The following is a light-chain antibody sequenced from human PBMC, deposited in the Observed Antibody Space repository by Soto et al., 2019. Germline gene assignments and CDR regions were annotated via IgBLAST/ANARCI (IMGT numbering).Light chain of an antibody. J-gene: IGLJ2*01. V-gene: IGLV1-40*01. CDR2: SNT. CDR3: QSYDSRLSGSVV. CDR1: ISNIGAGYG. Sequence: QSVLTQPPSVSGAPGQRVTISCTGRISNIGAGYGVHWYQQLPGTAPRLLIYSNTNRPSGVPDRFSGSKSGTSASLAITGLQAEDEADYYCQSYDSRLSGSVVFGGGTKVTVL.